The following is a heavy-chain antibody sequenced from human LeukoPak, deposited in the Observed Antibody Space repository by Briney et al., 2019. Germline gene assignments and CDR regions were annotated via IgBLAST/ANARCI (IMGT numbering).Heavy chain of an antibody. CDR1: GFTFSSYA. V-gene: IGHV3-9*01. Sequence: GGSLRLSCAASGFTFSSYAMSWVRQAPGKGLEWVSGISWNSGSIGYADSVKGRFTISRDNAKNSLYLQMNSLRAEDTALYYCAKDTSSGYGFDAFDIWGQGTMVTVSS. CDR2: ISWNSGSI. CDR3: AKDTSSGYGFDAFDI. D-gene: IGHD5-12*01. J-gene: IGHJ3*02.